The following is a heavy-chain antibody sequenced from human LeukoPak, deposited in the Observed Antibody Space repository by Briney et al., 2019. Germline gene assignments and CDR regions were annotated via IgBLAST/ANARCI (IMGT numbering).Heavy chain of an antibody. J-gene: IGHJ4*02. CDR2: INTDGSST. CDR3: ARGVPAGYCGGDCYSGGFDY. CDR1: GFTFSSYW. Sequence: PGGSLRLSCAASGFTFSSYWMHWVRQAPGKGLVWVSRINTDGSSTSYADSVKGRFTISRDNAKNTLYLQMNSLRAEDTAVYYCARGVPAGYCGGDCYSGGFDYWGQGTLVTVSS. D-gene: IGHD2-21*01. V-gene: IGHV3-74*01.